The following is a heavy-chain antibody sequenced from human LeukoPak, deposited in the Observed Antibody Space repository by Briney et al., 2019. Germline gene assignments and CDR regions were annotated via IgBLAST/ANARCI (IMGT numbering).Heavy chain of an antibody. CDR3: ARTPYSSSWPGAFDI. Sequence: GGSLRLSCAASGFTFSSYWMNWARQAPGKGLEWVASINHNGNVNYYVDSVKGRFTISRDNAKNSLYLQMSNLRAEDTAVYYCARTPYSSSWPGAFDIWGQGTMVTVSS. D-gene: IGHD6-13*01. J-gene: IGHJ3*02. CDR1: GFTFSSYW. V-gene: IGHV3-7*03. CDR2: INHNGNVN.